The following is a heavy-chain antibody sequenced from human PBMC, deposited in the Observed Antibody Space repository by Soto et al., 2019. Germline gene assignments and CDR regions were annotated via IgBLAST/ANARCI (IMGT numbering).Heavy chain of an antibody. J-gene: IGHJ4*02. D-gene: IGHD6-19*01. CDR2: IYHSGTT. CDR1: GYSISSGGYY. V-gene: IGHV4-31*03. Sequence: PSGTMSLTCTVSGYSISSGGYYWSWIRQHPGKDLEWIGYIYHSGTTYYNPSLKSRVTISVDSFRNQFSLRLSSVTAADTAVYYCARGTAVADDYWGQGTLVTVSS. CDR3: ARGTAVADDY.